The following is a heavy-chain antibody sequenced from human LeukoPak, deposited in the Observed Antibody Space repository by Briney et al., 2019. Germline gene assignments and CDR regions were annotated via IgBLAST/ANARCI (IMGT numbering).Heavy chain of an antibody. CDR1: GFTFSNYD. CDR2: IGRAGDT. D-gene: IGHD5-12*01. J-gene: IGHJ6*02. Sequence: GGSLRLSCAASGFTFSNYDMHWVRQVTGKGLEWVSAIGRAGDTYYAGSVKGRFTISRDNAKNSLYLQMNNLRAGDTAVYYCVRDPSGHGMDIWGQGTTVTVSS. V-gene: IGHV3-13*04. CDR3: VRDPSGHGMDI.